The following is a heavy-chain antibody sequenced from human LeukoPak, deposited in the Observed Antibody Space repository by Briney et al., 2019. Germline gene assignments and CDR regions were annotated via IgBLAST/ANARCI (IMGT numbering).Heavy chain of an antibody. CDR1: GYTFTSYG. Sequence: GASVKVSCKASGYTFTSYGISWVRQAPGQGLEWMGWISAYNGNTNYAQKLQGRVTMTTDTSTSTAYMELRSLRSDNTAVYYCARVELRYFDWLLMGFDYWGQGTLVTVSS. CDR2: ISAYNGNT. J-gene: IGHJ4*02. V-gene: IGHV1-18*01. CDR3: ARVELRYFDWLLMGFDY. D-gene: IGHD3-9*01.